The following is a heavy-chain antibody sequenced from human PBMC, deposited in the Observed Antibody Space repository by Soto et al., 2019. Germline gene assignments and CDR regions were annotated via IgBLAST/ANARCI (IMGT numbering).Heavy chain of an antibody. J-gene: IGHJ4*02. CDR3: AKDTHPPITMIVVPRSPPDY. CDR1: GFTFYNYA. V-gene: IGHV3-23*01. CDR2: IDYDGVNK. D-gene: IGHD3-22*01. Sequence: VGSLRLSCAASGFTFYNYAMNWVRQAPGKGLEWVSTIDYDGVNKHYADSVKGRFTISRDNSKNTLYLQMNSLRAEDTAVYYCAKDTHPPITMIVVPRSPPDYWGQGTLVTVSS.